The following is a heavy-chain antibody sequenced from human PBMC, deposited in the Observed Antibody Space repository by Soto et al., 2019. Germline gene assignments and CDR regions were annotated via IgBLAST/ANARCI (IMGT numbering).Heavy chain of an antibody. D-gene: IGHD2-15*01. CDR3: ARGGIRVVVVVAATPVLGFDP. J-gene: IGHJ5*02. V-gene: IGHV4-34*01. CDR1: GGSFSGYY. Sequence: SETLSLTCAVYGGSFSGYYWSWIRQPPGKGLEWIGEINHSGSTNYNPSLKSRVTTSVDTSKNQFSLKLSSVTAADTAVYYCARGGIRVVVVVAATPVLGFDPWGQGTLVTVSS. CDR2: INHSGST.